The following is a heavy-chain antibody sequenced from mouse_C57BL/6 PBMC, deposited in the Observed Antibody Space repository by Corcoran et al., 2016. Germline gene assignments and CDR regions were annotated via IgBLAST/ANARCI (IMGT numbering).Heavy chain of an antibody. CDR1: GYTFTTYG. Sequence: QIQLVQSGPELKKPGETVKISCKASGYTFTTYGMSWVKQAPGKGLKWMGWINTYSGVPTYADDFKGRFAFSLETSASPAYLQINNLKNEDTATYFCARAKYAMDYGGQGSAGTVSA. J-gene: IGHJ4*01. CDR3: ARAKYAMDY. CDR2: INTYSGVP. V-gene: IGHV9-3*01.